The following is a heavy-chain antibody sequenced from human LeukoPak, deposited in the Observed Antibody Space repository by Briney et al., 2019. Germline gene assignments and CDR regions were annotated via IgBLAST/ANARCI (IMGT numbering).Heavy chain of an antibody. J-gene: IGHJ4*02. Sequence: ASVKVSCKASGYTFTSYYMHWVRQAPGQGLEWMGIINPSGGSTSYARKFQGRVTMTRDTSTSTVYMELSSLRSEDTAVYYCARDYRPGSPLWFGSPDYWGQGTLVTVSS. CDR1: GYTFTSYY. V-gene: IGHV1-46*01. CDR3: ARDYRPGSPLWFGSPDY. CDR2: INPSGGST. D-gene: IGHD3-10*01.